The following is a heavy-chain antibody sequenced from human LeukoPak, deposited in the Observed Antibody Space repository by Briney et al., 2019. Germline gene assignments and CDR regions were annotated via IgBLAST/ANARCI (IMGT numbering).Heavy chain of an antibody. CDR3: ARDQNYYGMDV. CDR1: GGSISSSSYY. V-gene: IGHV4-61*01. J-gene: IGHJ6*02. Sequence: PSETLSLTCTVSGGSISSSSYYWGWIRQPPGKGLEWIGYIYYSGSTNYNPSLKSRVTISVDTSKNQFSLKLSSVTAADTAVYYRARDQNYYGMDVWGQGTTVTVSS. CDR2: IYYSGST.